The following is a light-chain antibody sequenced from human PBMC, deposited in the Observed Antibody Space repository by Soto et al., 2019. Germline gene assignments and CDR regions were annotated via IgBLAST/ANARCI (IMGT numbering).Light chain of an antibody. CDR1: QSVSRSY. Sequence: EIVLTQSPGTLSLSPGDRATLSCRASQSVSRSYLGWYQQKPGQAPRLLIYGVSTGATGIPDRFSGSGSGTDFTLTISRLEPEDFVVYYCQQYGSSPRTFGQGTKVDI. CDR2: GVS. CDR3: QQYGSSPRT. V-gene: IGKV3-20*01. J-gene: IGKJ1*01.